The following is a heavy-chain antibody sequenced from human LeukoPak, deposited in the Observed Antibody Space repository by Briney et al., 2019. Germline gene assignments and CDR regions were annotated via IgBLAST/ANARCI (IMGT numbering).Heavy chain of an antibody. CDR1: GGSMSSYY. Sequence: SETLSLTCTVSGGSMSSYYWSWIRQPAGKGLEWIGRIHGSGNTIYNPSLKSRVTMSVDTAKNQFSLKLSSVTAADTAVYYCARDNSGPVTTSAEYFQHWGQGTLVTVSS. D-gene: IGHD4-17*01. J-gene: IGHJ1*01. V-gene: IGHV4-4*07. CDR2: IHGSGNT. CDR3: ARDNSGPVTTSAEYFQH.